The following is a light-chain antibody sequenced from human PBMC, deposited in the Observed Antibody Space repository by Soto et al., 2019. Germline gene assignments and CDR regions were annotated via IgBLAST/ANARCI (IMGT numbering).Light chain of an antibody. CDR1: SSDVGSYNL. CDR2: EGS. Sequence: QSALTQPASVSGSPGQSITISCTGTSSDVGSYNLVSWYQQHPGKAPKLLIYEGSKRPSGVSHRFSGSKSGNTASLTISGLQAEEEADYYCCSYAGISTFAYVFGTGTKLPVL. CDR3: CSYAGISTFAYV. J-gene: IGLJ1*01. V-gene: IGLV2-23*03.